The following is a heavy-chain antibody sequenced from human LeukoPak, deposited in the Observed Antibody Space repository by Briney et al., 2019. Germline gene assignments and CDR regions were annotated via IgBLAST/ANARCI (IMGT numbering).Heavy chain of an antibody. J-gene: IGHJ6*02. CDR3: ARHIVVVPAAIVSYGMDV. V-gene: IGHV4-34*01. Sequence: SETLSLTCAVYGGSFSGYYWSWIRQPPGKGLEWIGEINHSGSTNYNPSLKSRVTISVDTSKNQFSLKLSSVTAADTAVYYCARHIVVVPAAIVSYGMDVWGQGTTVTVSS. D-gene: IGHD2-2*01. CDR1: GGSFSGYY. CDR2: INHSGST.